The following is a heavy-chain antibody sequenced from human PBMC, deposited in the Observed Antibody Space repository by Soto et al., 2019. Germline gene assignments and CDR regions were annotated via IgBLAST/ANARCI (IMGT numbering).Heavy chain of an antibody. D-gene: IGHD5-18*01. CDR1: GGTFSSYA. CDR2: IIPIFGTA. J-gene: IGHJ6*02. V-gene: IGHV1-69*13. Sequence: GASVKVSCKASGGTFSSYAISWVRQAPGQGLEWMGGIIPIFGTANYAQKFQGRVTITADESTSAAYMELSSLRSEDTAVYYCARDRARGYSYGYVGYYGMDVWGQGTTVTVSS. CDR3: ARDRARGYSYGYVGYYGMDV.